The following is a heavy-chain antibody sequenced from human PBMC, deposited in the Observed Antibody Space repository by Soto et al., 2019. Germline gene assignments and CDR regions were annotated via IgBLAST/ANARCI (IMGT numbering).Heavy chain of an antibody. V-gene: IGHV4-30-4*01. D-gene: IGHD2-15*01. CDR2: IYYSGST. CDR3: ARVLYCSGGGCYSNFDY. J-gene: IGHJ4*02. CDR1: GGSISSGDYY. Sequence: SETLSLTGTVSGGSISSGDYYWSWIRQPPGKGLEWIGYIYYSGSTYYNPSLKSRVTISVDTSKNQFSLKLSSVTAEDTALYYCARVLYCSGGGCYSNFDYWGQGTPVTVSS.